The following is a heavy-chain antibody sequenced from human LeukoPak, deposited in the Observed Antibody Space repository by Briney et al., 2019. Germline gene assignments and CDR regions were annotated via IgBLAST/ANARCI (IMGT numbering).Heavy chain of an antibody. V-gene: IGHV1-69*13. Sequence: ASVKVSCKASGGTFSSYAISWVRQAPGQGLEWMGGIIPIFGTANYPQKFQGRVTITADESTSTAYMELSSLRSEDTAVYYCARDRAQQLVPYYHYGMDVWGQGTTVTVSS. D-gene: IGHD6-13*01. CDR1: GGTFSSYA. CDR2: IIPIFGTA. CDR3: ARDRAQQLVPYYHYGMDV. J-gene: IGHJ6*02.